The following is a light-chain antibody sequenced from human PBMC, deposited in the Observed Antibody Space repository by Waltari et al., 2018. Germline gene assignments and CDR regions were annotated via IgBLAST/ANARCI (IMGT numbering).Light chain of an antibody. CDR1: ESVSTK. CDR2: GAS. J-gene: IGKJ1*01. Sequence: ETVMTQSPATLSVSPGEGATLSCRASESVSTKLAWYQRKSGQAPRLLIYGASTRATGIPARFSGTGSGTEFTLTVSSLQSEDFALYDCQQYSNWPPTFGQGTKVDIK. CDR3: QQYSNWPPT. V-gene: IGKV3-15*01.